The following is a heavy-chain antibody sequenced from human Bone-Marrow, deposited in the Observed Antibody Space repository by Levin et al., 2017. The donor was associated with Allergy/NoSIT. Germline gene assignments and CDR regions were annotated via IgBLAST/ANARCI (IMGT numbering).Heavy chain of an antibody. Sequence: GSLRLSCTVSGGSISGYYWSWIRQPAGKGLEWIGRMYSTGRSNYNPSLQSRVTMSVDTSKNHFSLYLNSVTAADTAFYFCAREKYSRSSLYNWFDSWGQGILVTVSP. D-gene: IGHD6-6*01. V-gene: IGHV4-4*07. CDR1: GGSISGYY. CDR2: MYSTGRS. CDR3: AREKYSRSSLYNWFDS. J-gene: IGHJ5*01.